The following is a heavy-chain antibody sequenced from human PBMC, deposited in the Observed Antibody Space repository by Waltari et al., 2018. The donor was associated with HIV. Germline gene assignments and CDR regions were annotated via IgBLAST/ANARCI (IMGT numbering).Heavy chain of an antibody. CDR1: GFALGGRI. D-gene: IGHD3-3*02. Sequence: EIQIVEAGGGLVQSGGSLRLSCPASGFALGGRIVNWVRQGPGGGLEWIAYISAAGEITYYADAVRSRFIVSRDNDRNTLSLDMNSLTVADTSLYYCTTWRAHIFGDAFDVWGQGTAVEVSS. J-gene: IGHJ3*01. CDR3: TTWRAHIFGDAFDV. V-gene: IGHV3-48*01. CDR2: ISAAGEIT.